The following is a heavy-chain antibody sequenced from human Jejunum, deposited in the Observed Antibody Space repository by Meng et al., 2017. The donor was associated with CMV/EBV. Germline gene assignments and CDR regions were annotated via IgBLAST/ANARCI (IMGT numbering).Heavy chain of an antibody. V-gene: IGHV4-39*07. Sequence: QLHRQESGPGLVKPSATLSLTCTVSGGSINHDNLCWGWVRLPPGKGLEWIGNIYSGGSAYYTPSLSGRVTISVDTSKNHFSLSLTSVTAADTAFYYCSGLPLTGNGARGYFHFWGQGILVTVSS. CDR2: IYSGGSA. CDR1: GGSINHDNLC. D-gene: IGHD1-20*01. J-gene: IGHJ4*02. CDR3: SGLPLTGNGARGYFHF.